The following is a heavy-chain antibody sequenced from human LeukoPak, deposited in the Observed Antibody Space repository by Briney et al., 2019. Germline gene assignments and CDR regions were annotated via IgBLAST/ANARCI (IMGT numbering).Heavy chain of an antibody. Sequence: ASVKVSCKASGYTFTRYDINCVRQATGQGLEWMGWTNPNSGNTGYAQKFHGRVTMSRNTSISTAYMELSSLRSEDTAVYYCARMYYFDSGSDNWFDPWGQGTLVTVSS. D-gene: IGHD3-10*01. CDR1: GYTFTRYD. CDR3: ARMYYFDSGSDNWFDP. CDR2: TNPNSGNT. V-gene: IGHV1-8*01. J-gene: IGHJ5*02.